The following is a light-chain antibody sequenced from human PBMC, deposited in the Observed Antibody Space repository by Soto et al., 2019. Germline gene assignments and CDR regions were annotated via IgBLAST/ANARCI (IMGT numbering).Light chain of an antibody. V-gene: IGLV1-40*01. CDR1: SSNIGAGYD. CDR2: GNS. J-gene: IGLJ2*01. Sequence: QSVLTQPPSVSGAPGQRVTIPCTGTSSNIGAGYDVHWYQQLPGTAPKLLIYGNSDRPSGVPDRFSGSKSGTSASLAITGLQAEDEADYYCQSYDTSLSGSVFGRGTKVTVL. CDR3: QSYDTSLSGSV.